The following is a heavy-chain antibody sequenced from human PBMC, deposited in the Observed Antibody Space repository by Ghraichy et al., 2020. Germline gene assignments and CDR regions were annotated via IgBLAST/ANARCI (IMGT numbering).Heavy chain of an antibody. Sequence: SQTLSLTCALSVDSVSSTSAAWNWIRLSPSRGLEWLGRTYYRSKWYNDYAVSVQRRITINPDTSNNQFSLQLNSVTPEDTAVYYCARDRGGAVDGTFDSWGQGTLVTVSS. CDR1: VDSVSSTSAA. CDR2: TYYRSKWYN. CDR3: ARDRGGAVDGTFDS. J-gene: IGHJ4*02. D-gene: IGHD6-19*01. V-gene: IGHV6-1*01.